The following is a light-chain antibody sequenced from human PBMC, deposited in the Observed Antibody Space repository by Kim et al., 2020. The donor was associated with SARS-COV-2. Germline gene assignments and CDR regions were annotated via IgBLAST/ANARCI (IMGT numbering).Light chain of an antibody. CDR3: SSYAGSNTYV. CDR2: EVT. V-gene: IGLV2-8*01. J-gene: IGLJ1*01. Sequence: QSALTQPPSASGAPGQTVTISCTGTSSDVGAYNDVSWYQQHPGKAPKLMMYEVTKRPSGVPDRFCGSKSGNTASLTVSGLQAEDEADYYCSSYAGSNTYVFGTGTQVTVL. CDR1: SSDVGAYND.